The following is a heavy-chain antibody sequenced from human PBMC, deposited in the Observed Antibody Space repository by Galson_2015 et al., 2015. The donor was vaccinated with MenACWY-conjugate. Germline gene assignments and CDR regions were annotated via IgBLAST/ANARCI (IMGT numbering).Heavy chain of an antibody. CDR2: ISRSGTTI. V-gene: IGHV3-48*03. J-gene: IGHJ4*02. Sequence: SLRLSCAASGFTFSSYDINWVRQAPGRGLEWVSYISRSGTTIYYADSVKGRFTISRDNAKNSLYLQMNSLRAEDTAVYYCATTEAAAGHFFDYWGQGTPVTVSS. CDR3: ATTEAAAGHFFDY. CDR1: GFTFSSYD. D-gene: IGHD6-13*01.